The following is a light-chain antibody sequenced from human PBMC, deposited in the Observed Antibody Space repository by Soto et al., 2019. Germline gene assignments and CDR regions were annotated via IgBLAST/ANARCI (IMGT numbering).Light chain of an antibody. CDR2: KAS. Sequence: DIQMTQSPSTLSASVGDRVTITCRASQSIRTWLSWYQQKPGKAPKLLIYKASNSEGGVQSRFSGSGSETEFTLTISSLQPDDFATYYCQQDNSYPYTFGQGTKLEIK. CDR3: QQDNSYPYT. J-gene: IGKJ2*01. V-gene: IGKV1-5*03. CDR1: QSIRTW.